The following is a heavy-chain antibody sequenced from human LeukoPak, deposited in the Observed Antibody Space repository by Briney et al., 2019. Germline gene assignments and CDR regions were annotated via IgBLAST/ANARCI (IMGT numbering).Heavy chain of an antibody. CDR1: GGSFSGYY. CDR3: ARVTGYMIEDYFDY. D-gene: IGHD3-22*01. J-gene: IGHJ4*02. CDR2: IYYSGST. Sequence: SETLSLTCAVYGGSFSGYYWSWIRQPPGKGLEWIGYIYYSGSTNYNSSLRSRVTISVDTSKNQFSLKLRSVTAADTAVYYCARVTGYMIEDYFDYWGQGTLVTVSS. V-gene: IGHV4-59*01.